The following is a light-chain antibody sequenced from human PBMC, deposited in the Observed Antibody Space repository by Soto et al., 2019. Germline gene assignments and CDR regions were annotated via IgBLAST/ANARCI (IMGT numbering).Light chain of an antibody. V-gene: IGKV1-39*01. CDR2: AAS. J-gene: IGKJ4*01. Sequence: DIEMTQSTSSLSASVGDRVTITCRASQSISSYLNWYQQKPGKAPKLLIYAASSLQSGVPSRFSGSGSGTDFTLTISSLQPEDFATYYCQQSYSTLTFCG. CDR1: QSISSY. CDR3: QQSYSTLT.